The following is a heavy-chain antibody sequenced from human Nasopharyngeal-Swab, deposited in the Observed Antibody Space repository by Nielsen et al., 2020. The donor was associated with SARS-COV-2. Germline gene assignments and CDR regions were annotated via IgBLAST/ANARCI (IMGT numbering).Heavy chain of an antibody. Sequence: GESLKISCAASGFTFSSYSMNWVRQAPGKGLEWVSSISSSSSYIYYADSVKGRFTISRDNAKSSLYLQMNSLRAEDTAVYYCARDPLGFLYYYYGMDVWGQGTTVTVSS. CDR3: ARDPLGFLYYYYGMDV. CDR2: ISSSSSYI. V-gene: IGHV3-21*01. D-gene: IGHD2-15*01. J-gene: IGHJ6*02. CDR1: GFTFSSYS.